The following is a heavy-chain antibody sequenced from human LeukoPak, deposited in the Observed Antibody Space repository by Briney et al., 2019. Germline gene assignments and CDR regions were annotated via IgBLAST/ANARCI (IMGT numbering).Heavy chain of an antibody. CDR1: GYTFTSYG. V-gene: IGHV1-18*01. J-gene: IGHJ6*03. Sequence: GASVKVSCKASGYTFTSYGISWVRQAPGQGLEWMGWISAYNGNTNYAQKFQGRVTMTRDTSISTAYMELSRLRSDDTAVYYCARDSDSSSSHYYYYYMDVWGKGTTVTVSS. CDR2: ISAYNGNT. CDR3: ARDSDSSSSHYYYYYMDV. D-gene: IGHD6-6*01.